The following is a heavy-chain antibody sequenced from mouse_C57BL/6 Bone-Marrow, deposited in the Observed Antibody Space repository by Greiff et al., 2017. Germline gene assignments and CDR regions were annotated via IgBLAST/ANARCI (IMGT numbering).Heavy chain of an antibody. CDR3: ARGTGDY. CDR1: GFTFSDYY. Sequence: EVKVVESGGGLVQPGGSLKLSCAASGFTFSDYYMYWVRQTPEKRLEWVAYISNGGGSTYYPDTVKGRFTISRDNAKNTLYLQRSRLKSEDTAMYYCARGTGDYWGQGTTLTVSS. V-gene: IGHV5-12*01. D-gene: IGHD4-1*01. CDR2: ISNGGGST. J-gene: IGHJ2*01.